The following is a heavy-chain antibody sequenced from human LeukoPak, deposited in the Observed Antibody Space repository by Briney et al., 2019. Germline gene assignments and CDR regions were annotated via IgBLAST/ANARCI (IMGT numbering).Heavy chain of an antibody. D-gene: IGHD2-2*01. V-gene: IGHV4-34*01. CDR3: ARGLGDIVVVPAAMSIDY. CDR2: INHSGST. Sequence: SETLSLTCAVYGGSFSGYYWSWIRQPPGKGLEWIGEINHSGSTNYNPSLKSRVTISVDTSKNQFSLKLSSVTAADTAVYYCARGLGDIVVVPAAMSIDYWGQGTLVTVSS. CDR1: GGSFSGYY. J-gene: IGHJ4*02.